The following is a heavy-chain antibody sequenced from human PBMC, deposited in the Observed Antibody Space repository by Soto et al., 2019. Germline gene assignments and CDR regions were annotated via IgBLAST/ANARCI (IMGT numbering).Heavy chain of an antibody. CDR2: MNPNSGNT. V-gene: IGHV1-8*01. D-gene: IGHD3-3*01. J-gene: IGHJ2*01. Sequence: ASVKVSCKASGYTFTSYDINWVRQATGQVLEWMGWMNPNSGNTGYAQKFQGRVTMTRNTSISTAYMELSSLRSEDTAVYYCARGLAYDFWSGQTYFDLWGRGTLVTVSS. CDR1: GYTFTSYD. CDR3: ARGLAYDFWSGQTYFDL.